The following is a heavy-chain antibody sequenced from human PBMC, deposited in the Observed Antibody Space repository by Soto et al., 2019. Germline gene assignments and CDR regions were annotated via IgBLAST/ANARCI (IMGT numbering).Heavy chain of an antibody. V-gene: IGHV4-59*13. D-gene: IGHD3-3*01. CDR2: IYYNGRT. CDR1: GVSMSGFY. CDR3: ATVGTTFGVVRNHWFYP. J-gene: IGHJ5*02. Sequence: PSETLSLTCSVSGVSMSGFYWSWIRQSPGQGLEWIGYIYYNGRTTYNPSLRSRVSISADMSKNQFFLNLTSVTAADTAVYYCATVGTTFGVVRNHWFYPWGPGKLVTVSS.